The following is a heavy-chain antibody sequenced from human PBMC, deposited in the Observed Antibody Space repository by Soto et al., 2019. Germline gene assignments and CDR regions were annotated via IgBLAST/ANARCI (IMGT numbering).Heavy chain of an antibody. CDR2: VYYTGST. CDR1: GGSVSSGDYY. D-gene: IGHD6-19*01. V-gene: IGHV4-61*08. CDR3: ASYGATSGDNYAIGIQFQGLDR. Sequence: SETLSLTCTVSGGSVSSGDYYWNWIRQPPGKGLEWIGCVYYTGSTTYNPSLKSRVTISIDTSKNQFSLKLTSVTAADMAVYYGASYGATSGDNYAIGIQFQGLDRWGQGITVTVSS. J-gene: IGHJ6*02.